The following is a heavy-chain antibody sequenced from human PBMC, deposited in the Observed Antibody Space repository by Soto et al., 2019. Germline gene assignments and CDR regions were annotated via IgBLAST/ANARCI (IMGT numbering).Heavy chain of an antibody. V-gene: IGHV3-33*01. Sequence: QVHLVESGGGVVQPGRSLRLSCAVSGFTFSSYGMHWVRQAPGKGLEWVAVIWYDGSNKYYADSVKGRFTISRDNSNNTLYLQMNILRAEDTAVYYCAGTLRYFDWLPLDYWGQGTLVTVSS. CDR2: IWYDGSNK. CDR1: GFTFSSYG. D-gene: IGHD3-9*01. J-gene: IGHJ4*02. CDR3: AGTLRYFDWLPLDY.